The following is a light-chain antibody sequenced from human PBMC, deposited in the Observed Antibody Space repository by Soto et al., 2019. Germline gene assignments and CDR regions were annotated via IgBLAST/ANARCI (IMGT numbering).Light chain of an antibody. CDR1: QYINTY. Sequence: DIQMTQSPSSLSASVGDRVTMTCRASQYINTYLNWYQQKPGKAPKVLIYAASRLQSGVPSRFSGSGAGTDFTLTINNLQPEDVGVYYLQQTFCTPRYTFGQGTKLAIK. CDR2: AAS. J-gene: IGKJ2*01. V-gene: IGKV1-39*01. CDR3: QQTFCTPRYT.